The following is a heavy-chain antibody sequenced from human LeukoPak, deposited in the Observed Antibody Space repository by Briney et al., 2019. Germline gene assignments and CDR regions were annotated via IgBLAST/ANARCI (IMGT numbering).Heavy chain of an antibody. CDR2: IYYSGST. D-gene: IGHD3-3*01. V-gene: IGHV4-30-4*08. CDR1: GGSISSGDYY. J-gene: IGHJ6*03. CDR3: ARQRGDYDFWSGSPSYYYMDV. Sequence: PSQTLSLTCTVSGGSISSGDYYWSWIRQPPGKGLEWIGYIYYSGSTYYNPSLKSRVTISVDTSKNQFSLKLSSVTAADTAVYYCARQRGDYDFWSGSPSYYYMDVWGKGTTVTVSS.